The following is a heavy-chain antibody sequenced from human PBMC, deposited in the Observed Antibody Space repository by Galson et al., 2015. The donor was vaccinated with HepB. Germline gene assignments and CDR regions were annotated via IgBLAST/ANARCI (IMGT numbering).Heavy chain of an antibody. D-gene: IGHD3-22*01. Sequence: SLRPSCAASGFTFCSYSMNWVRQAPGKGLEWVSSISSSSSYIYYADSVKGRFTISRDNSKNSLYLQMNSLRAEDTAVYYCARGGYYVSSGYEEVDAFDIWGQGTMVTVSS. CDR1: GFTFCSYS. V-gene: IGHV3-21*01. J-gene: IGHJ3*02. CDR2: ISSSSSYI. CDR3: ARGGYYVSSGYEEVDAFDI.